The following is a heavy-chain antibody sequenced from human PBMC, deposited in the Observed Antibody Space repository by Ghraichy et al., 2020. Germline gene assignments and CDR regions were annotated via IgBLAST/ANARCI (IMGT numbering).Heavy chain of an antibody. CDR3: VRLPGIAAPDYPLGAWFFDL. D-gene: IGHD6-13*01. J-gene: IGHJ2*01. CDR2: VFYSGST. V-gene: IGHV4-39*01. CDR1: GGSISSNTYY. Sequence: SQTLSLTCTVSGGSISSNTYYWGWVRQPPGKGLEWIGNVFYSGSTYHNPSLASRVTISVDTSRDQFSLRLNSVTAADMAVYYCVRLPGIAAPDYPLGAWFFDLWGRGTLVTVSS.